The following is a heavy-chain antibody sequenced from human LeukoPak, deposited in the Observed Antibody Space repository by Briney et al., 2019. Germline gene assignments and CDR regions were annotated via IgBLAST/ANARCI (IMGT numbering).Heavy chain of an antibody. CDR1: EFTFSNYW. J-gene: IGHJ6*03. CDR2: IKQDGSGT. CDR3: AGCSTVTTYYYSYYMDI. D-gene: IGHD4-17*01. V-gene: IGHV3-7*01. Sequence: GGSLRLSCAASEFTFSNYWMSWVRLAPGKGMEWVANIKQDGSGTYYVDSVKGRFTISRDNAKNSQYLQMNSLRAEDTAVYYCAGCSTVTTYYYSYYMDIWGKGTTVTVSS.